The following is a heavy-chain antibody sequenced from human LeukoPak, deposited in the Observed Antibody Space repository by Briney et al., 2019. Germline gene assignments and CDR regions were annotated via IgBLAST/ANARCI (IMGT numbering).Heavy chain of an antibody. CDR2: ISSNGGST. CDR1: GFTFSNYA. V-gene: IGHV3-64*01. CDR3: ARSDYGGDPTYDAFDL. D-gene: IGHD4-23*01. Sequence: GGSLRLSCVASGFTFSNYAMGWVRQAPGKGLEYVSAISSNGGSTYYANSVKGRFTISRDNSKNTLYLQMGSLRAEDTAVYYCARSDYGGDPTYDAFDLWGQGTMVTVSS. J-gene: IGHJ3*01.